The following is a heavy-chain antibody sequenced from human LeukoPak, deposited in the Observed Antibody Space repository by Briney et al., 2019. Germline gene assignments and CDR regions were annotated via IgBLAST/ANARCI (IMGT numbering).Heavy chain of an antibody. D-gene: IGHD6-19*01. J-gene: IGHJ4*02. CDR2: IWYDGSNQ. CDR1: GFTFRNHG. CDR3: AKDRIAVAGVVFDY. V-gene: IGHV3-33*06. Sequence: GGSLRLSCAASGFTFRNHGMHWVRQAPGKGLEWVAVIWYDGSNQYYADTVKGRFTISRDNSKNTLYLQMNSLRAEDTAVYYCAKDRIAVAGVVFDYWGQGTLVTVSS.